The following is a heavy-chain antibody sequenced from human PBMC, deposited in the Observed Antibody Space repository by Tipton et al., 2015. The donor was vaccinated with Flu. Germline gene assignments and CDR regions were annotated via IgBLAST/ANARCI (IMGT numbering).Heavy chain of an antibody. CDR1: GASVSGYY. CDR2: IYTSGST. J-gene: IGHJ3*02. CDR3: ATDYAKTDAFDI. V-gene: IGHV4-4*09. D-gene: IGHD4-17*01. Sequence: LRLSCSVSGASVSGYYFSWFRQPPGKGLEWIGRIYTSGSTTDYNPSLKSRVTISVDTSTNQFFLKVNSVTAEDTAVYYCATDYAKTDAFDIWGQGTMVTVSS.